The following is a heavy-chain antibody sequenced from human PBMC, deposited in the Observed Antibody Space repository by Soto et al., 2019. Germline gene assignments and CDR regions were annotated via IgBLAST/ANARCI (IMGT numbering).Heavy chain of an antibody. Sequence: SETLSLTCTVSGGSISSGGYYWSWIRQHPGKGLEWIGYIYYSGSTYYNPSLKSRVTISVDTSKNQFSLKLSSVTAADTAVYYCARVVEGGYIAAAGTGYYYGMDVWGQGTTVTVSS. CDR3: ARVVEGGYIAAAGTGYYYGMDV. J-gene: IGHJ6*02. CDR2: IYYSGST. CDR1: GGSISSGGYY. D-gene: IGHD6-13*01. V-gene: IGHV4-31*03.